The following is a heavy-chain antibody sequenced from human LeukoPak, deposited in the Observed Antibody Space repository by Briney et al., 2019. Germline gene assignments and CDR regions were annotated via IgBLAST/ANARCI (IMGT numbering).Heavy chain of an antibody. CDR2: ISSSGSTI. CDR1: GFTFSSYW. D-gene: IGHD5-12*01. Sequence: GGSLRLSCAASGFTFSSYWMSWIRQAPGKGLEWVSYISSSGSTIYYADSVKGRFTISRDNAKNSLYLQMNSLRAEDTAVYYCAKVHPSGYDISDFDYWGQGTLDTVSS. J-gene: IGHJ4*02. CDR3: AKVHPSGYDISDFDY. V-gene: IGHV3-11*01.